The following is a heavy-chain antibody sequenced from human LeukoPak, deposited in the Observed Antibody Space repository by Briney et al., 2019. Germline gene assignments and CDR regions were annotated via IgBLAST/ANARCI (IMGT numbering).Heavy chain of an antibody. D-gene: IGHD6-19*01. J-gene: IGHJ4*02. CDR3: ARRGRAVSAAFLG. V-gene: IGHV4-4*02. CDR1: GGSISSSNW. CDR2: IYHSGST. Sequence: SGTLSLTCAVSGGSISSSNWWSWVRQPPGKGLEWIGEIYHSGSTNYNPSLKSRVTISVDKSKNQFSLKLSSVTAADTAVYYCARRGRAVSAAFLGWGQGTLVTVSS.